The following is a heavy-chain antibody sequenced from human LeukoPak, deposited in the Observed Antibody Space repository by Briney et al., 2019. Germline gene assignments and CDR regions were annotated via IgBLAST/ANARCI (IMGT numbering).Heavy chain of an antibody. V-gene: IGHV3-23*01. CDR2: IGASGGST. J-gene: IGHJ4*02. D-gene: IGHD5-24*01. Sequence: PGGSLRLSCATSGFTFSSYAMSWVRQAPGKGLEWVSGIGASGGSTYYANSVKGRFTISRDNAKNSLYLQMNSLRDEDTAVYYCARDPRWRSPQVDYWGQGTLVTVSS. CDR3: ARDPRWRSPQVDY. CDR1: GFTFSSYA.